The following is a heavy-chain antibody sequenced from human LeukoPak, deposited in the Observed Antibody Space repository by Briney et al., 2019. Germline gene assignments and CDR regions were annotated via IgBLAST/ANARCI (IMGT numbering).Heavy chain of an antibody. D-gene: IGHD6-19*01. Sequence: ASVKVSCKASGGTFSSYAISWVRQAPGQGLEWMGWINPNSGGTNYAQKFQGRVTMTRDTSISTAYMELSRLRSDDTAVYYCARGSLGEQWLVVVWGQGTLVTVSS. CDR2: INPNSGGT. V-gene: IGHV1-2*02. CDR3: ARGSLGEQWLVVV. J-gene: IGHJ4*02. CDR1: GGTFSSYA.